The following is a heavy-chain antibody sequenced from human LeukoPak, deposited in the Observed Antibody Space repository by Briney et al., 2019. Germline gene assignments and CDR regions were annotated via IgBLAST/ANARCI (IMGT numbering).Heavy chain of an antibody. V-gene: IGHV4-59*08. CDR2: IYYTGST. Sequence: PSETLSLTCSVSGGSISSLYWSWIRQPPGKGLEGCGYIYYTGSTNYNPSLKSRVTMFVDMSKNQFSLRLSSVTAADTAVYYCARHRAYSSSSPFDYWGQGTLATVSS. J-gene: IGHJ4*02. CDR1: GGSISSLY. D-gene: IGHD6-6*01. CDR3: ARHRAYSSSSPFDY.